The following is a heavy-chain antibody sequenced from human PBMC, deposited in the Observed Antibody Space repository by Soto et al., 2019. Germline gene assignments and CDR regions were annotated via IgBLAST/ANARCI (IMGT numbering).Heavy chain of an antibody. CDR1: GGTFSSYA. Sequence: SVKVSCKASGGTFSSYAISWVRQAPGQGLEWMGGIIPIFGTANYAQKFQGRVTITADESTSTAYMELSSLRSEDTAVYYCARDGNGQSPFSGFDDWGQGTLVTVSS. V-gene: IGHV1-69*13. CDR3: ARDGNGQSPFSGFDD. J-gene: IGHJ4*02. D-gene: IGHD6-19*01. CDR2: IIPIFGTA.